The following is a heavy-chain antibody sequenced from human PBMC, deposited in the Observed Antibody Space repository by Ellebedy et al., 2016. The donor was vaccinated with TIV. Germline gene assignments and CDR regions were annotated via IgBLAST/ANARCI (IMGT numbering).Heavy chain of an antibody. CDR2: IYYSGST. CDR3: ASESNSGYFDY. Sequence: MPSETLSLTCTVSGGSISSYYWSRIRQPPGKGLEWIGYIYYSGSTNYNPSLKSRVTISLDTSKNQFSLIVTSVTAADTAVYYCASESNSGYFDYWGQGILVTVSS. J-gene: IGHJ4*02. CDR1: GGSISSYY. V-gene: IGHV4-59*01. D-gene: IGHD4-11*01.